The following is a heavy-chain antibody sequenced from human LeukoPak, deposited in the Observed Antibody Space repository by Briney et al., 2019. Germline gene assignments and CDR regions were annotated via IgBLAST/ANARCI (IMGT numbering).Heavy chain of an antibody. CDR2: ISGSGGST. J-gene: IGHJ4*02. V-gene: IGHV3-23*01. CDR1: GFTFSTYT. D-gene: IGHD3-16*02. Sequence: GGSLRLSCAASGFTFSTYTMAWVRQAPGKGLEWVSAISGSGGSTYYADSVKGRFTISRDNSKNTLYLQMNSLRAEDTAVYYCAKAVITFGGVIQAYDYWGQGTLVTVSS. CDR3: AKAVITFGGVIQAYDY.